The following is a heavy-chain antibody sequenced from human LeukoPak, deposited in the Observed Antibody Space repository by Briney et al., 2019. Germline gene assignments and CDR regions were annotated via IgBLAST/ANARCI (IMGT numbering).Heavy chain of an antibody. Sequence: SETLSLTCAVYGGSFSGYYWSWIRQPPGKGLEWIGEINHSGSTNYNPSLKSRVTISVDTSKNQWSLKLTSVTAADTAVYYCARGYGSGNYYPTDYWGQGTLVTVSS. V-gene: IGHV4-34*01. CDR2: INHSGST. CDR1: GGSFSGYY. D-gene: IGHD3-10*01. CDR3: ARGYGSGNYYPTDY. J-gene: IGHJ4*02.